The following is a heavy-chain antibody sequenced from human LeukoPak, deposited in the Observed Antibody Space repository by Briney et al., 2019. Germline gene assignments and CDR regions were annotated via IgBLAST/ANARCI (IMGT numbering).Heavy chain of an antibody. V-gene: IGHV4-61*01. CDR2: IYYSGST. D-gene: IGHD3-10*01. CDR3: ARFGTY. J-gene: IGHJ4*02. CDR1: GGSVNSGSYY. Sequence: PSETLSLTCTVSGGSVNSGSYYWSWIRQPPGKGLEWIGYIYYSGSTNYNPSLKSRVTISVDTSKNQFSLKLNSVTAADTAVYYCARFGTYWGQGILVTVSS.